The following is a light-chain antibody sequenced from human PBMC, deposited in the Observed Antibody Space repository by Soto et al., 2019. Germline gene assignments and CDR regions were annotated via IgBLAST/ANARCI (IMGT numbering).Light chain of an antibody. CDR2: GVS. Sequence: QSALTQPASLSGSPGQSITISCTGTSSDVGGYNYVSWYQQHPGRAPKLIIYGVSNRPSGVSYRFSASKSGNTASLTISGLQAEDEADYYCSSYISVTSPVVFGGGTKLTV. J-gene: IGLJ2*01. CDR1: SSDVGGYNY. V-gene: IGLV2-14*01. CDR3: SSYISVTSPVV.